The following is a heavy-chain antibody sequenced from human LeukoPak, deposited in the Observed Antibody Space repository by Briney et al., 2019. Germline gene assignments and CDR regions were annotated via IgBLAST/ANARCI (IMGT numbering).Heavy chain of an antibody. D-gene: IGHD3-16*01. Sequence: SETLSLTCTVSGGSISSSSYYWGWIRQPPGKGLEWIGSIYYSGSTYYNPSLKSRVTISVDTSKNQFSLKLSSVTAADTAVYYCARHELLGGYYFDYWGQGTLVTVSS. V-gene: IGHV4-39*01. CDR2: IYYSGST. CDR3: ARHELLGGYYFDY. J-gene: IGHJ4*02. CDR1: GGSISSSSYY.